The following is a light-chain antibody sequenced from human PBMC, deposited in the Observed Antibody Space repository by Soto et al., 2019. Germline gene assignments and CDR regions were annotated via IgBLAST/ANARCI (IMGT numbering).Light chain of an antibody. Sequence: IVLTQSPATLSLSPGERATLSCRAGQSISTYLAWYQQKSGQAPRLLIYDASNRATGTPARFSGSGSGTDFTLTISSLEPEDSAVYYCQQRSYPITFGQGTRLEIK. CDR2: DAS. V-gene: IGKV3-11*01. CDR3: QQRSYPIT. CDR1: QSISTY. J-gene: IGKJ5*01.